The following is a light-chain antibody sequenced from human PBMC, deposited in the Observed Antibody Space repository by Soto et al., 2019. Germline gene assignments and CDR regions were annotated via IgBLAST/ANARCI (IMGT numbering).Light chain of an antibody. CDR3: QQHKIWPLT. J-gene: IGKJ5*01. Sequence: EIVLTQSPATLSVYRGERVTLSCMASRSVTNDLDWYQHKPGQAPRLLIYAASTRATGIPARFSGSGSGTEFTLTISSLQSGDFAVYYCQQHKIWPLTFGQGTRLEI. V-gene: IGKV3-15*01. CDR2: AAS. CDR1: RSVTND.